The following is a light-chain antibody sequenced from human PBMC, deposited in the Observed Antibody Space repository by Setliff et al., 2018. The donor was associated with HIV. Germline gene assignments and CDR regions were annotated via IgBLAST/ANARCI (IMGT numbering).Light chain of an antibody. CDR3: SSYTATSTLYV. Sequence: QSALTQPASVSGSPGQSITISCTGTSSDIGGYNYVSWYQQHPGKAPKLVISEVSNRPSGLSNRFSGSKSGDTASLTTSGLQTEDEADYYCSSYTATSTLYVFGTGTKVTVL. V-gene: IGLV2-14*01. J-gene: IGLJ1*01. CDR2: EVS. CDR1: SSDIGGYNY.